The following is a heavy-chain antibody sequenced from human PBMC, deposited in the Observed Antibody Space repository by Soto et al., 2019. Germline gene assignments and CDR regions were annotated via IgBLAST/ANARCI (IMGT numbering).Heavy chain of an antibody. J-gene: IGHJ4*02. D-gene: IGHD1-7*01. CDR1: GGTFSSYA. V-gene: IGHV1-69*13. Sequence: GASVKVSCKASGGTFSSYAISWVRQAPGLGLEWMGGIIPIFGTANYAQKFQGRVTITADESTSTAYMELSSLRSEDTAVYYCARGSITGTTYYFDYWGQGTLVTVSS. CDR2: IIPIFGTA. CDR3: ARGSITGTTYYFDY.